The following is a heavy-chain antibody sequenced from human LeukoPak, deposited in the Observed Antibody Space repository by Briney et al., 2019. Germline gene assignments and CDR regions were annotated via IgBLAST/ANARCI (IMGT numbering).Heavy chain of an antibody. CDR3: VRDLVATIDHYYYGIDV. V-gene: IGHV4-4*07. J-gene: IGHJ6*02. D-gene: IGHD5-12*01. CDR1: GGSISSYY. CDR2: IYTSGST. Sequence: SETLSLTCTVSGGSISSYYWSWIRQPAGKGLEWIGRIYTSGSTNYNPSLKSRVTMSVDTSKNHFSLKLSSVTAADTAVYFCVRDLVATIDHYYYGIDVWGQGTTVTVSS.